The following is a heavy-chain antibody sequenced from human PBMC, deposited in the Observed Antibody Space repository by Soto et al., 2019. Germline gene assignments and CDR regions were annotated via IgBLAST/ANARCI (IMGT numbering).Heavy chain of an antibody. CDR2: IYYSGST. Sequence: SETLSLTCTVSGGSVSSVNYYWGWIRQTPGKGLEWIGYIYYSGSTNYNPSLKSRATISVDTAKNHFSLRLTSLTAADTAIYYFARDSRGLPASHGPPGYFFYFWGRGSLVTGSS. CDR1: GGSVSSVNYY. CDR3: ARDSRGLPASHGPPGYFFYF. J-gene: IGHJ4*02. V-gene: IGHV4-61*03. D-gene: IGHD2-21*01.